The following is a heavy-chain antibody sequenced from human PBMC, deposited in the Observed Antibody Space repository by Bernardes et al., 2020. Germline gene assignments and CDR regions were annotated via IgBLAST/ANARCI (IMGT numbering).Heavy chain of an antibody. CDR3: ARQAGDFYYYMDV. CDR1: GYSFTNYL. D-gene: IGHD6-19*01. J-gene: IGHJ6*03. V-gene: IGHV5-10-1*01. Sequence: GESLKISCKGSGYSFTNYLINWVRQMPGKGLEWMGRIDPSDSYTNYSPSFQGHVTISADRSISTAYLQWSSLEASDTAMYYCARQAGDFYYYMDVWGKGTTVTVSS. CDR2: IDPSDSYT.